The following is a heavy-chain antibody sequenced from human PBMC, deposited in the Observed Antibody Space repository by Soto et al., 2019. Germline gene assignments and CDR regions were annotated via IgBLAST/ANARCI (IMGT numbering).Heavy chain of an antibody. J-gene: IGHJ6*02. CDR3: ARDPDIVGVVAATRGGGYYGMDV. V-gene: IGHV1-18*01. Sequence: ASVKVSCNASGYTFTSYGISWVRQAPGQGLEWMGWISAYNGNTNYAQKLQGRVTMTTDTSTSTAYMELRSLRSDDTAVYYCARDPDIVGVVAATRGGGYYGMDVWGQGTTVTV. D-gene: IGHD2-15*01. CDR2: ISAYNGNT. CDR1: GYTFTSYG.